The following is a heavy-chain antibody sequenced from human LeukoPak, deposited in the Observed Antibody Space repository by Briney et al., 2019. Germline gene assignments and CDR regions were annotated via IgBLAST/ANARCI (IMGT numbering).Heavy chain of an antibody. Sequence: SETLSLTCTVSGGSIRSYYWSWIRQPAGKGLEWIGRIFTSGKTDYSPSFKSRVTMSLDTSKNQFSLKLSSVTAADTAVYYCARHLPWLVPFDYWGQGTLVTVSS. CDR3: ARHLPWLVPFDY. V-gene: IGHV4-4*07. J-gene: IGHJ4*02. D-gene: IGHD6-19*01. CDR1: GGSIRSYY. CDR2: IFTSGKT.